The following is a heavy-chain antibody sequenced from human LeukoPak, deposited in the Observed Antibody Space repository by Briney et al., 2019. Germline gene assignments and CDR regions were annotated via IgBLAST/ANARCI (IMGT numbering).Heavy chain of an antibody. V-gene: IGHV3-30*02. CDR1: GFTFSSYG. CDR3: AKDLRWQIVSTGDY. CDR2: IRYDGSNK. J-gene: IGHJ4*02. Sequence: PGGSLRLSCAASGFTFSSYGMHWVRQAPGKGLEWVAFIRYDGSNKYYADSVKGRFTISRDNSKNTLYLQMNSLRAEDTAVYYCAKDLRWQIVSTGDYWGQGTLVTVSS. D-gene: IGHD6-6*01.